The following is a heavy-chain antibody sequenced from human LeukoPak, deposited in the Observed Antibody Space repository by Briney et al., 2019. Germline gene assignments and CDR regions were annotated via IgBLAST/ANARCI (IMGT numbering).Heavy chain of an antibody. CDR3: ARQGVRGVPDY. D-gene: IGHD3-10*01. CDR2: IYYSGST. CDR1: GGSISSYY. J-gene: IGHJ4*02. Sequence: TSETLSLTCTVSGGSISSYYWSWIRQPPGKGLEWIGYIYYSGSTNYNPSLKSLVTISVDTSKNQFSLKLSSVTAADTAVYYCARQGVRGVPDYWGQGTLVTVSS. V-gene: IGHV4-59*08.